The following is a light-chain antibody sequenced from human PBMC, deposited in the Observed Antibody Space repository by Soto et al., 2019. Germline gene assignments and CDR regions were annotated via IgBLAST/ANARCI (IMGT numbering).Light chain of an antibody. CDR2: DDS. J-gene: IGLJ1*01. CDR1: NIGSKT. Sequence: SCELTQPPSMSVAPGQTARITCGGNNIGSKTVHWYQQKAGQAPVLVVYDDSDRPSGIPERFSGSNSGNTATLTISRVEAGDEADYYCQVWDVSTVHYVFGTGTKVTVL. V-gene: IGLV3-21*02. CDR3: QVWDVSTVHYV.